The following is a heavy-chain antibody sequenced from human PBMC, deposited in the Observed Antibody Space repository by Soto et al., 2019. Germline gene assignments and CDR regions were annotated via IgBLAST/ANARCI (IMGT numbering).Heavy chain of an antibody. Sequence: QVQLVESGGGVVQPGRSLRLSCAASGFTFSSYGMHWVRQAPGKGLEWVAVIWDDGSNKYYADSVKGRFTISRDNSKNTPYLKMNSLRAEDTAVYYCARDSILTGYTHHNFDYWGQGTLVTVSS. CDR2: IWDDGSNK. D-gene: IGHD3-9*01. CDR1: GFTFSSYG. CDR3: ARDSILTGYTHHNFDY. J-gene: IGHJ4*02. V-gene: IGHV3-33*01.